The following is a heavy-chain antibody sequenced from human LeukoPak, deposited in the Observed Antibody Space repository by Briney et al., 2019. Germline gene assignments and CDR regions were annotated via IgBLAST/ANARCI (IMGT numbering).Heavy chain of an antibody. CDR3: ARDSPENGSLFDY. J-gene: IGHJ4*02. CDR1: GGSFSGYY. V-gene: IGHV4-34*01. D-gene: IGHD1-1*01. CDR2: INHSGST. Sequence: SETLSLTCAVYGGSFSGYYWSWIRQPPGKGLEWIGEINHSGSTNYNPSLKSRVTISVDTSKNQFSLKLSSVTAADTAVYYCARDSPENGSLFDYWGQGTLVTVSS.